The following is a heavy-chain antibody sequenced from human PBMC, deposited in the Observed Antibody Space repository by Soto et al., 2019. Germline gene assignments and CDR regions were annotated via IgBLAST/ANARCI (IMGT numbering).Heavy chain of an antibody. CDR1: GGTFSSYA. J-gene: IGHJ6*02. CDR3: AIGIYNYYYYGMAV. CDR2: IIPIFGTA. Sequence: SVKVSCKASGGTFSSYAISWVRQAPGQGLEWMGGIIPIFGTANYAQKFQGRVTITADESTSTAYMELSSLRSEDTAVYYCAIGIYNYYYYGMAVWGQGTTVTVSS. V-gene: IGHV1-69*13. D-gene: IGHD1-26*01.